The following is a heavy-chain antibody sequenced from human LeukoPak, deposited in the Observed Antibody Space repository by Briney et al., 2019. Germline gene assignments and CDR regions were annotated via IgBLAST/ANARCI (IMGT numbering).Heavy chain of an antibody. J-gene: IGHJ6*02. CDR3: ARDSGSGSFYYYYGMDV. D-gene: IGHD1-26*01. V-gene: IGHV3-21*01. CDR1: GFTFSSYS. Sequence: PGGSLRLSCAASGFTFSSYSMNWVRQAPGKGLEWVSSISSSSSYIYYADSVKGRFTISRDNAKDSLYLQMNSLRAEDTAVYYCARDSGSGSFYYYYGMDVWGQGTTVTVSS. CDR2: ISSSSSYI.